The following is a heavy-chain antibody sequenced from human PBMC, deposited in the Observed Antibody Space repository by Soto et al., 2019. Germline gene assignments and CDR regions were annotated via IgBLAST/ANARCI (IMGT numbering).Heavy chain of an antibody. V-gene: IGHV4-59*01. CDR2: IYYSGST. J-gene: IGHJ5*02. CDR1: GGSISSYY. CDR3: ARDAYSGFDP. D-gene: IGHD3-16*01. Sequence: QVQLQESGPGLVKPSETLSLTCTVSGGSISSYYWSWIRQPPGKGLEWIGYIYYSGSTNYKPSLRSRVTISVDTSKNQFSMKLSSVTAADTAVYYCARDAYSGFDPWGQGTLVTVSS.